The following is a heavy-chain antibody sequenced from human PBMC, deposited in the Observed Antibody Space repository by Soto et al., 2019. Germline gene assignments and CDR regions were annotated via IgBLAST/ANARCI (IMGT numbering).Heavy chain of an antibody. D-gene: IGHD3-10*01. CDR3: AKDEPYGDGLGY. CDR1: GFTFSSYA. V-gene: IGHV3-23*01. J-gene: IGHJ4*02. Sequence: EVQLLESGGGLVQPGGSLRLSCAASGFTFSSYAMRWVRQAPGKGLEWVSAISGSGGSTYYADSVKGRFTISRDNSKNTLYLQMNSLRAEDTAVDYCAKDEPYGDGLGYWGQGTLVTVSS. CDR2: ISGSGGST.